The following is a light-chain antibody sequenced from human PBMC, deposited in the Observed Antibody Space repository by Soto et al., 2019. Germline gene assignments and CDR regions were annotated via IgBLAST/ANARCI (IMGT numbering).Light chain of an antibody. V-gene: IGKV1-33*01. CDR3: QQYDNLPLT. J-gene: IGKJ4*01. Sequence: IQMTQSPSSLSASVGDRVTITCQASQDIRHYLNWYQHKPGEAPKLLIYDASNLETGVPSRFSGSGSGTHFTLTITTLQPEDISTYYCQQYDNLPLTFGGVTKVE. CDR2: DAS. CDR1: QDIRHY.